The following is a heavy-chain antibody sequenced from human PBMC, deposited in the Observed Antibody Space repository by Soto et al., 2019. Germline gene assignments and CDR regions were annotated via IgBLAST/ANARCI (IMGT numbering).Heavy chain of an antibody. CDR1: GYTFSSYE. CDR3: ARGELLWFGELLR. Sequence: QVQLVQSGAEVKKPGASVKVSCKASGYTFSSYEINWVRQATGQGLEWMGWMNPNSGDTGYAQKFQGRVTMTRNTSISTAYMELSSLRSEDTAVYYCARGELLWFGELLRWGQGTLVTVSS. CDR2: MNPNSGDT. V-gene: IGHV1-8*01. D-gene: IGHD3-10*01. J-gene: IGHJ4*02.